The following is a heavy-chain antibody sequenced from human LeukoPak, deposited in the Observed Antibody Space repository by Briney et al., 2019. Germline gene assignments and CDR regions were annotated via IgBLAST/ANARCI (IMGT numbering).Heavy chain of an antibody. CDR3: ARGRGRTYCGADCYPDY. CDR1: GYTFTSYD. CDR2: MNPNSGNT. Sequence: ASVKVSCKASGYTFTSYDINWVRQAIGQGLEWMGWMNPNSGNTGYAQKFQGRVTMTRNTSISTAYMELSSLRSEDTAVYYCARGRGRTYCGADCYPDYWGQGTLVTVSS. V-gene: IGHV1-8*01. D-gene: IGHD2-21*02. J-gene: IGHJ4*02.